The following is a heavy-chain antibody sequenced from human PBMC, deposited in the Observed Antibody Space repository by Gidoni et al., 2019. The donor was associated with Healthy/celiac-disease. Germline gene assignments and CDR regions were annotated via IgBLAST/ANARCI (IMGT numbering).Heavy chain of an antibody. V-gene: IGHV1-24*01. CDR2: FDPEDAKT. J-gene: IGHJ5*02. CDR1: GYNLTELS. D-gene: IGHD2-15*01. CDR3: ATSRGYCSGGSCYLGYNWFDP. Sequence: QVQLVQSGAEVKKPGASGNVSCKVSGYNLTELSRNCVRQDPGKGLEWMGGFDPEDAKTIYAQKFQGRVTMTDDTSTDTASMELSSLRSEDTAVYYCATSRGYCSGGSCYLGYNWFDPWGQGTLVTVSS.